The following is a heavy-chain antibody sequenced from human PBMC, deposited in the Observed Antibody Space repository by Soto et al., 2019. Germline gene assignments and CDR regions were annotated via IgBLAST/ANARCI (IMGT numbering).Heavy chain of an antibody. Sequence: PSVKVSCKASGYTFTSYAMHWVRQAPGQRLEWMGWINAGNGNTRYSQKFQGRVTITRDTSASTAYMELSSLRSEDTAVYYCARRWGSSGWYSSVPKRSDYGMDVWGQGTTVTVSS. CDR1: GYTFTSYA. CDR3: ARRWGSSGWYSSVPKRSDYGMDV. J-gene: IGHJ6*02. V-gene: IGHV1-3*01. CDR2: INAGNGNT. D-gene: IGHD6-19*01.